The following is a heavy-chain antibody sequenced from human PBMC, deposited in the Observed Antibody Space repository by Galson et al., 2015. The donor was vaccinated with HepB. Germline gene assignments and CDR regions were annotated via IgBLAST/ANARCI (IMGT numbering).Heavy chain of an antibody. J-gene: IGHJ6*02. Sequence: SLRLSCAASGFTFSSYAMHWVRQAPGKGLEWVAVISYDGSNKYYADSVKGRFTISRDNSKNTLYLQMNSLRAEDTAVYYCARDGVGSERGFYYYYGMDVWGQGTTVTVSS. CDR2: ISYDGSNK. D-gene: IGHD1-26*01. V-gene: IGHV3-30*04. CDR3: ARDGVGSERGFYYYYGMDV. CDR1: GFTFSSYA.